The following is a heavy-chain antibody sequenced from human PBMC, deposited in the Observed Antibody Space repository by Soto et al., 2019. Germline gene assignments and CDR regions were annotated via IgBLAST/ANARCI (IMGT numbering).Heavy chain of an antibody. CDR3: ARSKHSSSWYTPPYYYYGMDV. V-gene: IGHV1-69*13. D-gene: IGHD6-13*01. CDR1: GGTFSSYA. CDR2: IIPIFGTA. Sequence: SVKVSCKASGGTFSSYAISWVRQAPGQGLEWMGGIIPIFGTANYAQKFQGRVTITADESTSTAYMELSSLRSEDTAVYYCARSKHSSSWYTPPYYYYGMDVWGQGTTVTVSS. J-gene: IGHJ6*02.